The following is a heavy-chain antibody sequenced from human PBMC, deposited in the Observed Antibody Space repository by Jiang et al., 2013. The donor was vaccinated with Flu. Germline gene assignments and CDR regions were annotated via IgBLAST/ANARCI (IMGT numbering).Heavy chain of an antibody. J-gene: IGHJ4*02. D-gene: IGHD3-22*01. CDR3: ARARYYYDSSGSFDY. CDR1: GYTFTGYY. CDR2: INPNSGGT. Sequence: SGAEVKKPGASVKVSCKASGYTFTGYYMHWVRQAPGQGLEWMGWINPNSGGTNYAQKFQGRVTMTRDTSISTAYMELSRLRSDDTAVYYCARARYYYDSSGSFDYWGQGTLVTVSS. V-gene: IGHV1-2*02.